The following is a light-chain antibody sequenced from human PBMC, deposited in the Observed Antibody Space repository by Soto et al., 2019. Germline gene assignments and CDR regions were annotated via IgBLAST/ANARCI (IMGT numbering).Light chain of an antibody. CDR2: GAS. V-gene: IGKV3-15*01. CDR1: QSVSSN. CDR3: QQYNNWPRT. Sequence: EIVMTQSPATLSVSPGERATLSCRASQSVSSNLAWYQQKPGQAPRLLIYGASSSATGITARFSGSGSATEFTLTISSLQSEDFAVYYCQQYNNWPRTFGQGTKMEIK. J-gene: IGKJ1*01.